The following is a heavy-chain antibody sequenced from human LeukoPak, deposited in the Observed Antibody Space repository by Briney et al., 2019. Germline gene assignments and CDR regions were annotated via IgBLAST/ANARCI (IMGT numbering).Heavy chain of an antibody. CDR1: GGTFSSYA. V-gene: IGHV1-69*05. CDR2: IIPIFGTA. Sequence: VASVKVSCKASGGTFSSYAISWVRQAPGQGLEWMGGIIPIFGTANYAQKLQGRVTITTDESTSTAYMELSSLRSEDTAVYYCARGGYCSSTSCYMVYWGQGTLVTVSS. J-gene: IGHJ4*02. CDR3: ARGGYCSSTSCYMVY. D-gene: IGHD2-2*02.